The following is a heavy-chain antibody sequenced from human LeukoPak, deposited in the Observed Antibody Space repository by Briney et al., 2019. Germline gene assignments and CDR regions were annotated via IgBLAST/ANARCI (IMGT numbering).Heavy chain of an antibody. CDR3: VRDRALDY. D-gene: IGHD3-16*02. CDR2: ISSSSSYM. J-gene: IGHJ4*02. Sequence: GGSLRLSCVASGFTFNSYNMNWVHQAPGKGLEWVSSISSSSSYMYSADSVEGRFTISRDNAKNSLYLHMNSLRVEDTAVYYCVRDRALDYWGQGTLVTVSS. V-gene: IGHV3-21*01. CDR1: GFTFNSYN.